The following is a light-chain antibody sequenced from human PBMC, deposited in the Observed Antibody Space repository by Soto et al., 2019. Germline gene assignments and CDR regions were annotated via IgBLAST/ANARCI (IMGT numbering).Light chain of an antibody. V-gene: IGLV2-14*01. CDR3: SSYTSSSTPLYV. J-gene: IGLJ1*01. CDR1: SSDVVGYNY. Sequence: QSALTQPASVSGSPGQSITISCTGTSSDVVGYNYVSLYQQHPGKAPKLMIYEVSNRPSGVSNRVSGSKSGNTASLTISGLHAEDEADYYCSSYTSSSTPLYVFGTGTKLTVL. CDR2: EVS.